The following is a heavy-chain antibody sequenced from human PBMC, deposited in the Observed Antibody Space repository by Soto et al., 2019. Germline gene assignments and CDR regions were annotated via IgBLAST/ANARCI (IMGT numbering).Heavy chain of an antibody. CDR1: GGSISSYY. Sequence: PSETLSLSCTVSGGSISSYYWSWIRQPPGKGLEWIGYIYYSGSTNYNPSLKSRVTISVDTSKNQFSLKLSSVTAADTAVYYCASGTARSGYADYWGQGTLVTVSS. V-gene: IGHV4-59*12. D-gene: IGHD3-22*01. CDR2: IYYSGST. J-gene: IGHJ4*02. CDR3: ASGTARSGYADY.